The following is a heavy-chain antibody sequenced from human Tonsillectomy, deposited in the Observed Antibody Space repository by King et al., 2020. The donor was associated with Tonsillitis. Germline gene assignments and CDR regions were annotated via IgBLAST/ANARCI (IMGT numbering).Heavy chain of an antibody. CDR3: AREGTMVRGVITPYHYMDV. Sequence: VQLVESGGGGGRPGGSLRLPCAASGFPFDDYGMSLVRQVPGKGLEWGSGINWNGGSPGYADSVKGRFTISRDNAKNSLYLQMNSLRAEDTALYYCAREGTMVRGVITPYHYMDVWGKGTTVTVSS. J-gene: IGHJ6*03. D-gene: IGHD3-10*01. V-gene: IGHV3-20*04. CDR1: GFPFDDYG. CDR2: INWNGGSP.